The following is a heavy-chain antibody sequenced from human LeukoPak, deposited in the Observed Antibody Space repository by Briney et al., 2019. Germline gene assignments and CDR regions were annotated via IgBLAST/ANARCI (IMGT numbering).Heavy chain of an antibody. D-gene: IGHD3-22*01. J-gene: IGHJ4*02. CDR2: IRYDGSNK. CDR1: GFTFSSYG. CDR3: ARDRDSSGYYYVSYFDY. V-gene: IGHV3-30*02. Sequence: GGSLRLSCAASGFTFSSYGMHWVRQAPGKGLEWVAFIRYDGSNKYYADSVKGRFTISRDNAKNSLYLQMNSLRAEDTAVYYCARDRDSSGYYYVSYFDYWGQGTLVTVSS.